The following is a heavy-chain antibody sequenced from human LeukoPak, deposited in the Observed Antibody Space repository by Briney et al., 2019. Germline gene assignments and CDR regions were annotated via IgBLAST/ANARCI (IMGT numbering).Heavy chain of an antibody. CDR1: GDSISTYY. V-gene: IGHV4-59*01. D-gene: IGHD1-26*01. Sequence: SETLSLTCTVSGDSISTYYWSWIRQPPGKGLEWIGHIYYSGGTNYSPSLKTRVTISVDTSKNQFSLKLSSVTAADTAVYYCARYPAYGGTYYFDYWGQGTLVTAPS. CDR2: IYYSGGT. J-gene: IGHJ4*02. CDR3: ARYPAYGGTYYFDY.